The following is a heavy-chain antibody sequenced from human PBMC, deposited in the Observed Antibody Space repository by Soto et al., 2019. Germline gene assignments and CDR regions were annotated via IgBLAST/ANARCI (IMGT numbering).Heavy chain of an antibody. V-gene: IGHV3-48*01. CDR3: ARGWNYFDY. D-gene: IGHD1-1*01. J-gene: IGHJ4*02. Sequence: EVQLVESGGGLVQPGGSLRLSCAASGFTFSSYTINWVRQAPGKGLEWVSHIDTGSTTYYADSVKGRFTISSDNAKDSLSLQMNSLRAEDTAVYYCARGWNYFDYWGQGTLVTVSS. CDR1: GFTFSSYT. CDR2: IDTGSTT.